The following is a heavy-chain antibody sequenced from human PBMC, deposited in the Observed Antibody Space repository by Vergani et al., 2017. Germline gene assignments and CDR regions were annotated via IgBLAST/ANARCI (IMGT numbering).Heavy chain of an antibody. CDR1: GFTFGDYA. J-gene: IGHJ6*04. CDR3: TACTVRAWGSRYYDGREG. V-gene: IGHV3-49*04. D-gene: IGHD3-16*01. Sequence: EVQLVESGGGLVQPGRSLRLSCTASGFTFGDYAMSWVRQAPGKGLEWVGFIRRKAYGGTTEYAASVKVRFTLSRDDSNSIAYLQMNSLKTEDTAVYYCTACTVRAWGSRYYDGREGGGKGSTV. CDR2: IRRKAYGGTT.